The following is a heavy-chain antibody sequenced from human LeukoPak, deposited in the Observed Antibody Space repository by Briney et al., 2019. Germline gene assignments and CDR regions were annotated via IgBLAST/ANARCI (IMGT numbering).Heavy chain of an antibody. CDR1: GFTFDDYA. CDR3: AKDLSSAITSALVLDV. V-gene: IGHV3-9*01. J-gene: IGHJ6*02. D-gene: IGHD3-22*01. CDR2: ITWNRDNI. Sequence: GRSLRLSCKVSGFTFDDYAMHWVRHTPGKGLEWVSGITWNRDNIGYGDSVKGRFTISRDNVKNVLYLQMNSLRPEDTALYYCAKDLSSAITSALVLDVWGQGTTAIVS.